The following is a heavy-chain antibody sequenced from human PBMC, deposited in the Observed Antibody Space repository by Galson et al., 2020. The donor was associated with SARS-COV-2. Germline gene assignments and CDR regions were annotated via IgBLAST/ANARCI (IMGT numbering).Heavy chain of an antibody. V-gene: IGHV4-31*03. J-gene: IGHJ3*02. D-gene: IGHD3-22*01. CDR3: ARGRITMIVDGFGAFDI. Sequence: SETLSLTCTVSGGSISSGGYYWSWIRQHPGKGLEWIGYIYYSGSTYYNPSLKSRVTISVDTSKNQFSLKLSSVTAADTAVYYCARGRITMIVDGFGAFDIWGQGTMVTVSS. CDR2: IYYSGST. CDR1: GGSISSGGYY.